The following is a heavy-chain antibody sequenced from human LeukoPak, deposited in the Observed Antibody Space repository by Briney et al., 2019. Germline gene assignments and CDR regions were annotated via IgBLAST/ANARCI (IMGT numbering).Heavy chain of an antibody. V-gene: IGHV3-30*02. J-gene: IGHJ4*02. Sequence: GGSLRLSCAASGFTFSSYGMHWVRQAPGKGLEWVAFIRFDGSNTYYADSVKGRFTISRDNSKNTLYLQMNSLRAEDTAVYYCARVGDSSGYYLFDYWGQGTLVTVSS. CDR2: IRFDGSNT. CDR1: GFTFSSYG. CDR3: ARVGDSSGYYLFDY. D-gene: IGHD3-22*01.